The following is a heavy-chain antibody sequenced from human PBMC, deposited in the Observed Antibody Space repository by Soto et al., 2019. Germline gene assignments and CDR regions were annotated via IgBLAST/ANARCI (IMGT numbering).Heavy chain of an antibody. Sequence: ASVKVSCKASGYTFTSYGISWVRQAPGQGLEWMGWISAYNGNTNYAQKLQGRVTMTTDTSTSTAYMELRSLRSDDTAVYYCARAPYCSSTSCPTYYYYGMDVWGQGTTVTVSS. D-gene: IGHD2-2*01. CDR3: ARAPYCSSTSCPTYYYYGMDV. CDR2: ISAYNGNT. CDR1: GYTFTSYG. J-gene: IGHJ6*02. V-gene: IGHV1-18*01.